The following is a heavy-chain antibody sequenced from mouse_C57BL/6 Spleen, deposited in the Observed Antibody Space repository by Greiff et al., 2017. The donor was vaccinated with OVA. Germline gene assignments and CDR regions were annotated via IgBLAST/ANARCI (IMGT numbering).Heavy chain of an antibody. CDR1: GFSLSTFGMG. V-gene: IGHV8-8*01. CDR2: IWWDDDK. D-gene: IGHD1-1*01. CDR3: AGGITTVVATTRLDFDY. Sequence: QVTLKESGPGILQPSQTLSLTCSFSGFSLSTFGMGVGWIRQPSGKGLEWLAHIWWDDDKYYNPALKSRLSISKDTSKNQVFLKIANVDNADTVTYYDAGGITTVVATTRLDFDYWGQGTTLTVSS. J-gene: IGHJ2*01.